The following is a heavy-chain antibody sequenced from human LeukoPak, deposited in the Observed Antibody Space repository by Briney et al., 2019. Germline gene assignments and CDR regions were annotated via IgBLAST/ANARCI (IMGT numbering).Heavy chain of an antibody. CDR2: ISAYNGNT. Sequence: GASVKVSCKASGYTFTSYGISWVRQAPGQGLEWMGWISAYNGNTNYAQKLQGRVTMTTDTSTSTAYMELRSLRSDDTAVYYCAGDGPEYYDFWSGYYTGRVDYYYYGMDVWGQGTTVTVSS. CDR1: GYTFTSYG. V-gene: IGHV1-18*01. CDR3: AGDGPEYYDFWSGYYTGRVDYYYYGMDV. D-gene: IGHD3-3*01. J-gene: IGHJ6*02.